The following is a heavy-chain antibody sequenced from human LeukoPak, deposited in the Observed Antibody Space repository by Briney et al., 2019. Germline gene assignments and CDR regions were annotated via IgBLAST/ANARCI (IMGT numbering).Heavy chain of an antibody. J-gene: IGHJ4*02. V-gene: IGHV3-48*01. CDR2: ITSSSDTI. D-gene: IGHD6-19*01. Sequence: PGGSLRLSCAASGFTFSSYTMNWVRQAPGKGLECISYITSSSDTIYYADSVEGRFTTSRDNAKKSLYLQMNSLRAEDTAVYYCARFDSSGWYRVGDWGQGTLVTVSS. CDR3: ARFDSSGWYRVGD. CDR1: GFTFSSYT.